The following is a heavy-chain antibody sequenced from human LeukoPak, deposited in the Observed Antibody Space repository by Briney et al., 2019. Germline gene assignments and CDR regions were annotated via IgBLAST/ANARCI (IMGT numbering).Heavy chain of an antibody. CDR2: IIPIFGTA. D-gene: IGHD2-2*01. V-gene: IGHV1-69*05. J-gene: IGHJ4*02. Sequence: ASVKVSCKASGGTFSSYAISWVRQAPGQGLEWMGRIIPIFGTANYAQKFQGRVTITTDESTSTAYMELSSLRSEDTAVYYCARAGDPCSSTSCYADYWGQGTLVTVSS. CDR1: GGTFSSYA. CDR3: ARAGDPCSSTSCYADY.